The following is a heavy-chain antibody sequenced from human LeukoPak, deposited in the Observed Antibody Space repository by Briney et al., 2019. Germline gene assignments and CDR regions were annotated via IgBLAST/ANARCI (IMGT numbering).Heavy chain of an antibody. J-gene: IGHJ5*02. CDR1: GYTFTTYY. D-gene: IGHD3-22*01. Sequence: ASVKVSCKASGYTFTTYYLHWVRQAPGQGLEWMGIINPSGTSTTYAQKFQGRVPMTMDTSTSTVYMELSSLRSEDTAMYYCARGPPGRVYDSSKKGLFDPWGQGTLVTVSS. CDR2: INPSGTST. V-gene: IGHV1-46*01. CDR3: ARGPPGRVYDSSKKGLFDP.